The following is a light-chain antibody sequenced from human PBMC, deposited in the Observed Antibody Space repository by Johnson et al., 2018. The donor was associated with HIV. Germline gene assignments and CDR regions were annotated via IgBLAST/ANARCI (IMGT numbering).Light chain of an antibody. J-gene: IGLJ1*01. V-gene: IGLV1-51*02. CDR1: SSNIGNNY. CDR3: GTWDSSLSAGPYV. Sequence: QSVLIQPPSVSAAPGQKVTISCSGSSSNIGNNYVSWYQQLPGTAPKLLIYENNKRPSGIPDRFSGSKSGTSATLDITGLQTGDEADYYCGTWDSSLSAGPYVFGTGTKVTVL. CDR2: ENN.